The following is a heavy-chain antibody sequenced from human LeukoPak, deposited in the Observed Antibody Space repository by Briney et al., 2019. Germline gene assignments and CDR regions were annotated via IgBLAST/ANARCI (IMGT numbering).Heavy chain of an antibody. CDR1: GFTFSTYA. CDR3: AKVGGIVVLPAAIPRMGLFNV. V-gene: IGHV3-23*01. CDR2: ISGSGGST. D-gene: IGHD2-2*01. J-gene: IGHJ6*04. Sequence: GGSLRLSCAASGFTFSTYAMTWVRQAPGKGLEWVSTISGSGGSTYYADSVKGRFTISRDNSKNTLYLQMNSLRAEDTAVHYCAKVGGIVVLPAAIPRMGLFNVWGKGTTVTISS.